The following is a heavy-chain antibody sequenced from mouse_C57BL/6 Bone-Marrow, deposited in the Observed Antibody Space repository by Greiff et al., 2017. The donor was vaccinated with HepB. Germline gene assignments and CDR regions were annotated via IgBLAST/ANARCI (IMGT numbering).Heavy chain of an antibody. Sequence: VQLQQSVAELVRPGASVKLSCTASGFNIKNNYMHWVKQRPEQGLEWIGRIDPANGNTKYAPKFQGKATITADTSSNTAYLQLSSLTSEDTAIYYCARSGDYGSSPYAMDYWGQGTSVTVSS. CDR3: ARSGDYGSSPYAMDY. J-gene: IGHJ4*01. D-gene: IGHD1-1*01. CDR2: IDPANGNT. CDR1: GFNIKNNY. V-gene: IGHV14-3*01.